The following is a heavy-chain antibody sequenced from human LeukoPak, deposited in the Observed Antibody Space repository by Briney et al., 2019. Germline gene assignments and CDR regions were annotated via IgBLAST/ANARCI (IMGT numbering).Heavy chain of an antibody. V-gene: IGHV4-59*12. J-gene: IGHJ5*02. CDR3: ARDMRTTTVTTYWFDP. D-gene: IGHD4-17*01. CDR1: GGSISSYY. Sequence: SETLSLTCTVSGGSISSYYWSWIRQPPGKGLEWIGYIYYSGSTNYNPSLKSRVTISVDTSKNQFSLKLSSVTAADTAVYYCARDMRTTTVTTYWFDPWGQGSLVTVSS. CDR2: IYYSGST.